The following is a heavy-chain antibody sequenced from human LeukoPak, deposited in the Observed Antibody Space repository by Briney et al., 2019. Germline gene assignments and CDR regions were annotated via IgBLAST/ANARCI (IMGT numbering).Heavy chain of an antibody. CDR2: IRYDGSYK. J-gene: IGHJ4*02. CDR3: AKDSGTGRIVATIGSAY. D-gene: IGHD5-12*01. V-gene: IGHV3-30*02. CDR1: GFTFSIYG. Sequence: GGSLRLSCAASGFTFSIYGMHWVRQAPGKGLEWVAFIRYDGSYKYYADSVKGRFTISRDNSKNTLDLQMNSLRPEDTALYYCAKDSGTGRIVATIGSAYWGQGTLVTVSS.